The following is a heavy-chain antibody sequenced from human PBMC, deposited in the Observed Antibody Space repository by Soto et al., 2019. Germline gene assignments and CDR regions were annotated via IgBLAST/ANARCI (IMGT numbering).Heavy chain of an antibody. CDR3: ARHIYGDHDYFDS. J-gene: IGHJ4*02. D-gene: IGHD4-17*01. CDR1: GGSISTYY. V-gene: IGHV4-59*08. Sequence: QVQLQESGPGLVKPSETLSLTCTVSGGSISTYYWSWIRQPPGKGLEWIGWIYYSGSASSNPFPKSRVTMSVDTSKNQFSLKLSSVTATDTAMYFCARHIYGDHDYFDSWGQGTLVTVSS. CDR2: IYYSGSA.